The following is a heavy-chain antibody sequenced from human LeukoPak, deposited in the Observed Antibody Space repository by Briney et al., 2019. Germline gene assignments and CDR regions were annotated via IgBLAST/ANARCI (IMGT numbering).Heavy chain of an antibody. CDR1: GFTFDTYS. CDR2: ISGSSGSI. CDR3: ARDGYGDYHCDD. J-gene: IGHJ4*02. D-gene: IGHD4-17*01. V-gene: IGHV3-21*06. Sequence: PGGSLRLSCATSGFTFDTYSMNWVRQAPGKGLEWVSSISGSSGSISYADSVKGRFTVSRDNAKNSLYLQMSSLRAEDTAVYYCARDGYGDYHCDDWGQGTLVTVSS.